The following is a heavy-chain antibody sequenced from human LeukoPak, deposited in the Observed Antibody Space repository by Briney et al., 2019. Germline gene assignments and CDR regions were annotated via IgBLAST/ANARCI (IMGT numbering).Heavy chain of an antibody. V-gene: IGHV4-39*07. J-gene: IGHJ3*02. CDR3: ARPILDI. Sequence: SETLSLTCTVSGGSISSSSYYWGWIRQPPGKGLEWIGSIYYSGSTYYNPSLKSRVTISVDTSKNQFSLKLSSVTAADTAVYYCARPILDIWGQGTMVTVSS. CDR1: GGSISSSSYY. CDR2: IYYSGST.